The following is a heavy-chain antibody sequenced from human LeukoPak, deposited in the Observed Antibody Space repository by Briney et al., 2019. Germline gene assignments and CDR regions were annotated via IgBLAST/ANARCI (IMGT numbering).Heavy chain of an antibody. V-gene: IGHV3-30*18. CDR1: GFTFSSYG. Sequence: GRSLRLSCAASGFTFSSYGMHWVRQAPGKGLEWVAVISYDGSNKYYADSVKGRFTISRDNSKNTPYLQMNSLRAEDTAVYYCAKDGGRTYYYYGMDVWGQGTTVTVSS. J-gene: IGHJ6*02. CDR3: AKDGGRTYYYYGMDV. D-gene: IGHD3-3*01. CDR2: ISYDGSNK.